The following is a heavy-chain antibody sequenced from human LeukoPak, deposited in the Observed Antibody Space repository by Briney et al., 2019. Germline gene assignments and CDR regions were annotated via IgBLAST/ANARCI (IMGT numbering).Heavy chain of an antibody. D-gene: IGHD2-15*01. CDR1: GFTFDNYA. Sequence: GGSLRLSCAASGFTFDNYAIHWVRQAPGKGLEWVSLISADGRSTYYADSVKVRFTISRDNSKNSLYLQMRSLRTEDTALYYCAKDSGWQLLRAEYFQHWGQGTLVTVSS. J-gene: IGHJ1*01. CDR3: AKDSGWQLLRAEYFQH. CDR2: ISADGRST. V-gene: IGHV3-43*02.